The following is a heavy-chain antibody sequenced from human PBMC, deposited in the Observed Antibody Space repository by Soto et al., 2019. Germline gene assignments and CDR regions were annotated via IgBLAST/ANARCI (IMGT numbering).Heavy chain of an antibody. V-gene: IGHV1-18*01. J-gene: IGHJ4*02. CDR1: GYTFTSYG. CDR3: ARAPNYYDSTGYSFYFDY. Sequence: ASVKVSCKASGYTFTSYGISWVRQAPGQGLEWMGWISAYNGNTNYAQKLQGRVTMTTDTSTSTAYMELRSLRSDDTAVYYCARAPNYYDSTGYSFYFDYWGQGTLLTVSP. D-gene: IGHD3-22*01. CDR2: ISAYNGNT.